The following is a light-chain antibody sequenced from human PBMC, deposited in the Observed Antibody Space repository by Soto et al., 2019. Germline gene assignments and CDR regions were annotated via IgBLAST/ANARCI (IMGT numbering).Light chain of an antibody. CDR2: GAS. Sequence: IGFTHSPGILSLSPGERATLSCRASQSVSNDFLAWYQQKPGQAPRLLIYGASSRATGIPDRFSGSGSGTDFTLTISRLEPEDFAVYYCQQYGSSPLTFGPGTKVDIK. CDR1: QSVSNDF. V-gene: IGKV3-20*01. J-gene: IGKJ3*01. CDR3: QQYGSSPLT.